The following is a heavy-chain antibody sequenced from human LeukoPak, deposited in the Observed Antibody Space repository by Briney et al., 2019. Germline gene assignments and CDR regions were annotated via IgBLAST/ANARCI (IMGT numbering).Heavy chain of an antibody. CDR1: GFTFSSYA. CDR2: ISGSGGST. Sequence: GGSLRLSCAASGFTFSSYAMSWVRQAPGKGLEWVSAISGSGGSTYYADSVKGRFTISRGNSKNTLYLQMNSLRAEDTAVYYCAKTKGLVRGVIDYWGQGTLVTVSS. CDR3: AKTKGLVRGVIDY. V-gene: IGHV3-23*01. D-gene: IGHD3-10*01. J-gene: IGHJ4*02.